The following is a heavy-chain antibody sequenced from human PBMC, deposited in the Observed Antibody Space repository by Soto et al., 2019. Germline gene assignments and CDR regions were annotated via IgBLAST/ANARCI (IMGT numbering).Heavy chain of an antibody. CDR3: ARHVMVRGVITPLGDLNYYYYGMDV. CDR1: GYSFTNYW. Sequence: ESLKISCKASGYSFTNYWIAWVRRMPGKGLEWMGIIYPGDSDTRYSPSFQGQVTISADKSISTAYLQWSSLKASDTAMYYCARHVMVRGVITPLGDLNYYYYGMDVWGQGTTVTVSS. CDR2: IYPGDSDT. J-gene: IGHJ6*02. D-gene: IGHD3-10*01. V-gene: IGHV5-51*01.